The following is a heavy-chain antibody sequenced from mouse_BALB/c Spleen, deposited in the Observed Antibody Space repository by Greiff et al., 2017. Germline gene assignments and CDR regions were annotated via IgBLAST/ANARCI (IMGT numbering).Heavy chain of an antibody. CDR3: ARDGSSYYAMDY. CDR1: GYSFTGYY. V-gene: IGHV1-31*01. D-gene: IGHD1-1*01. CDR2: INPYNGAT. J-gene: IGHJ4*01. Sequence: VQLKQSGPELVKPGASVKISCKASGYSFTGYYMHWVKQSHVKSLEWIGRINPYNGATSYNQNFKDKASLTVDKSSSTAYMELHSLTSEDSAVYYCARDGSSYYAMDYWGQGTSVTVSS.